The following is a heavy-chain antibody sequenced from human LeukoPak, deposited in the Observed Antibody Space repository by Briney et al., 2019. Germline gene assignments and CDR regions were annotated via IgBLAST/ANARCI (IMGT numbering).Heavy chain of an antibody. CDR3: ARRWVYDKRAFDA. D-gene: IGHD3-16*01. J-gene: IGHJ3*01. CDR2: IYHTGST. Sequence: SETLSLACTVSGGSVSGTYYWSWIRQPPGKGLEWIAYIYHTGSTDSNPSLRSRVTISLDTSKNQFSLKLNSVTAADTAVYYCARRWVYDKRAFDAWGQGALVTVSS. V-gene: IGHV4-61*01. CDR1: GGSVSGTYY.